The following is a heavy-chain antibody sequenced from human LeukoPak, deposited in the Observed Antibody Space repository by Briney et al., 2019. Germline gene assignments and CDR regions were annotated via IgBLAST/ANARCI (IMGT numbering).Heavy chain of an antibody. CDR2: MNPNSGST. CDR1: GYTFTSYD. V-gene: IGHV1-8*01. J-gene: IGHJ4*02. CDR3: ARGSVGYDFWSGYYDSDY. D-gene: IGHD3-3*01. Sequence: ASVKVSCKASGYTFTSYDINWVRQATGQGLEWMGWMNPNSGSTGYAQKFQGRVTMTRNTSISTAYMELSSLRPEDTAVYYCARGSVGYDFWSGYYDSDYWGQGTLVTVSS.